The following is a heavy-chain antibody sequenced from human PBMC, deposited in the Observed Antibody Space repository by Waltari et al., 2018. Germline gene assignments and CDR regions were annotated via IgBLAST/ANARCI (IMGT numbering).Heavy chain of an antibody. CDR2: ISGYKGNT. CDR1: AYNFPKNG. J-gene: IGHJ6*02. Sequence: QIQLVQSGPEVKKPGASVIVSCKSSAYNFPKNGVTWVRQAPGQGLEWMGWALGKGLGGMGWISGYKGNTKSAQKFQDRVTMTTDTSTTTAYMEVRSLTSDDAAVYYCAGSTSPLGYHYYGMDVWGQGTTVTVSS. V-gene: IGHV1-18*01. D-gene: IGHD2-2*03. CDR3: AGSTSPLGYHYYGMDV.